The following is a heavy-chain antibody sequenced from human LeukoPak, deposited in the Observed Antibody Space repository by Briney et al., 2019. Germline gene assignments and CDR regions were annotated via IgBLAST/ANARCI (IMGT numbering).Heavy chain of an antibody. CDR2: ISSSGSTI. Sequence: GGSLRLSCAASGFTVSSNFMTWVRQAPGKGLEWVSYISSSGSTIYYADSVKGRFTISRDNAKNSLYLQMNSLRAEDTAVYYCAKDFSSSWYYFDYWGQGTLVTVSS. D-gene: IGHD6-13*01. J-gene: IGHJ4*02. V-gene: IGHV3-48*04. CDR1: GFTVSSNF. CDR3: AKDFSSSWYYFDY.